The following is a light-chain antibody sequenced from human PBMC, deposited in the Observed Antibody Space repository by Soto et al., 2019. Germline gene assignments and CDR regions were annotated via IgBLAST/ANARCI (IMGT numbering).Light chain of an antibody. CDR1: QSVTIN. CDR3: QQYTQSLWT. V-gene: IGKV3D-15*01. Sequence: IVMTQSPATLSLSPGERATLSCRSSQSVTINLAWYQQKPGQAPRLLIYGASTRATSIPDRFSGSGSGTHFTLTIDRLEPEDFAVYFCQQYTQSLWTFGQGTKVDI. CDR2: GAS. J-gene: IGKJ1*01.